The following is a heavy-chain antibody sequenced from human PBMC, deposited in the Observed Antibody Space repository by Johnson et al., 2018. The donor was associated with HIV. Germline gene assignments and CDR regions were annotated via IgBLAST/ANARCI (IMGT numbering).Heavy chain of an antibody. Sequence: QVQLVESRGGVVQPGGSLRLSCVASGFTFSYYSMHWVRQAPGKGLEWVAVISHDGSNKYYADSVRGRFTISRDKSRNTLYIQMNSLRAEDTAVYYCALVLGALPGAFDIWGQGTLVTVSS. J-gene: IGHJ3*02. CDR1: GFTFSYYS. V-gene: IGHV3-30*14. D-gene: IGHD3-16*01. CDR2: ISHDGSNK. CDR3: ALVLGALPGAFDI.